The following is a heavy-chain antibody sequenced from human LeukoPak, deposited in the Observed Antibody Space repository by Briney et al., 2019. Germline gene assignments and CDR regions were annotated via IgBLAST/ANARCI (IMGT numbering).Heavy chain of an antibody. CDR2: MNPNSGNT. J-gene: IGHJ4*02. D-gene: IGHD3-22*01. CDR1: GYTFTSYD. Sequence: ASVKVSCKASGYTFTSYDINWVRQATGQGLEWMGWMNPNSGNTGYAQKFQGRVTITRNTSISTAYMELSSLRSEDTAVYYCARGFRGYYDSSGYYSVDYWGQGTLVTVSS. V-gene: IGHV1-8*03. CDR3: ARGFRGYYDSSGYYSVDY.